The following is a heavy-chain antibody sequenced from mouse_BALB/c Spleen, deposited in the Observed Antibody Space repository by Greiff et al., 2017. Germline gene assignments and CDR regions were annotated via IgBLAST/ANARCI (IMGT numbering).Heavy chain of an antibody. V-gene: IGHV5-17*02. J-gene: IGHJ2*01. Sequence: EVQLVESGGGLVQPGGSRKLSCAASGFTFSSFGMHWVRQAPEKGLEWVAYISSGSSTIYYADTVKGRFTISRDNPKNTLFLQMTSLRSEDTAMYYCARIYDGYLDYWGQGTTLTVSS. CDR2: ISSGSSTI. CDR3: ARIYDGYLDY. CDR1: GFTFSSFG. D-gene: IGHD2-3*01.